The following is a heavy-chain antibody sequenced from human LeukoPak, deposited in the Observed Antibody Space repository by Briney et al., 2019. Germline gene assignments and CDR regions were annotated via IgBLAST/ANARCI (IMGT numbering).Heavy chain of an antibody. D-gene: IGHD3-10*01. CDR3: ARVISGDTMVRGTTYWYYMDV. V-gene: IGHV3-30*01. Sequence: GRSLRLSCAASGFTFSSYAMHWVRQAPGKGLEWVAVISYDGSNKYYADSVKGRFTISRDNSKNTLYLQMNSLRAEDTAVYYCARVISGDTMVRGTTYWYYMDVWGKGTTVTVSS. CDR1: GFTFSSYA. J-gene: IGHJ6*03. CDR2: ISYDGSNK.